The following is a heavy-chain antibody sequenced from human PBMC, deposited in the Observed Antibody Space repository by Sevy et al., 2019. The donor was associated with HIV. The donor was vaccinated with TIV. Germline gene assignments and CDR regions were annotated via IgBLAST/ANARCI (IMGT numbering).Heavy chain of an antibody. CDR3: ARVPQPLSNYYYYMDV. V-gene: IGHV1-69*05. D-gene: IGHD1-1*01. CDR2: IIPLFGTA. Sequence: ASVKVSCKASGGTFSSYAISWVRQAPGQRLEWMGGIIPLFGTANYPQKFQGRVTITTDKSTCTAYMELSSLRSKDTAVYYCARVPQPLSNYYYYMDVWGKGTTVTVSS. CDR1: GGTFSSYA. J-gene: IGHJ6*03.